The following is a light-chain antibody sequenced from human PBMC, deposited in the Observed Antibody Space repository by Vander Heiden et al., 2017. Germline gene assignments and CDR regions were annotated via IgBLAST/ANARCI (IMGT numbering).Light chain of an antibody. CDR2: GAS. J-gene: IGKJ5*01. CDR1: QGISNF. Sequence: DIQMTQSPSSLSASVGDRVTITCRASQGISNFLAWFQQKPGKVPRLRIYGASNLQSGVPSRFSGSGSGTDFTLTISSLQPEDVATYYCQYYNTAPITFGQGTRLDIK. V-gene: IGKV1-27*01. CDR3: QYYNTAPIT.